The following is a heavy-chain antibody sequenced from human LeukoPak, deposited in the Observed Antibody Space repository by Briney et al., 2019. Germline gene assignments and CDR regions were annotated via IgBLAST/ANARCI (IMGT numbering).Heavy chain of an antibody. J-gene: IGHJ6*02. V-gene: IGHV3-33*01. CDR3: ARGGYDRAYYYYGMDV. Sequence: PGRSLILSCAASGFTFSDYGMHWVRQAPGKGLEWVAAIWSDGSNKYYADSVKGRFTISRDNSKNTLYLQMNSLRDEDKAVYYCARGGYDRAYYYYGMDVWGQGTTVTVSS. CDR2: IWSDGSNK. D-gene: IGHD5-18*01. CDR1: GFTFSDYG.